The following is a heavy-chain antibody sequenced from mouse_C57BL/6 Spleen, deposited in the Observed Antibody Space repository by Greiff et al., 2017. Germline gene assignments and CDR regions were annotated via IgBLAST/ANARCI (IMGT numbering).Heavy chain of an antibody. CDR1: GYTFTDYE. J-gene: IGHJ4*01. Sequence: VQLQQSGAELVRPGASVTLSCKASGYTFTDYEMHWVKQTPVHGLEWIGAIDPETGGTAYNQKFKGKAILTADKSSSTAYMELRSLTSEDSAVYYCTGRLRLRYYAMDYWGQGTSVTVSS. V-gene: IGHV1-15*01. CDR3: TGRLRLRYYAMDY. CDR2: IDPETGGT. D-gene: IGHD3-2*02.